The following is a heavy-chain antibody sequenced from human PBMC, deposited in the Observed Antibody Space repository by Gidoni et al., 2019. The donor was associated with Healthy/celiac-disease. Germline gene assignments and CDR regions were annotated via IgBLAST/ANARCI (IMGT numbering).Heavy chain of an antibody. J-gene: IGHJ4*02. D-gene: IGHD3-22*01. CDR2: IRSKAYGGTT. V-gene: IGHV3-49*05. Sequence: EVQLVESGGGLVKPGRSLRLSCTASGFTFGDYAMSWFRQAPGKGLEWVGFIRSKAYGGTTEYAASVKGRFTISRDDSKSIAYLQMNSLKTEDTAVYYCTRTVNYYDNPILGYWGQGTLVTVSS. CDR1: GFTFGDYA. CDR3: TRTVNYYDNPILGY.